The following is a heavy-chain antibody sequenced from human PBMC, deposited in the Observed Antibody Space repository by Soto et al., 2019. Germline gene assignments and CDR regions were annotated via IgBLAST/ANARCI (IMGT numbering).Heavy chain of an antibody. D-gene: IGHD3-3*01. CDR1: GFTFSKYA. J-gene: IGHJ6*02. CDR2: TRSNGEYT. CDR3: AKQSQSAEVSASRVYGRDV. Sequence: PGGSLRLSCAGSGFTFSKYAMTWVRQAPGKGLEWVSTTRSNGEYTYYADSVKGRFTVSRDNSKNALFLEMSSLRAEDTAVYYSAKQSQSAEVSASRVYGRDVWAQGTTATVSS. V-gene: IGHV3-23*01.